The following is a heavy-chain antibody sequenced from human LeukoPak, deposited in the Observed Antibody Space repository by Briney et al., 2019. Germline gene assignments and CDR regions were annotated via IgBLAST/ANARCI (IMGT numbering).Heavy chain of an antibody. CDR1: GGYINSGSYY. V-gene: IGHV4-61*01. CDR3: AGRDYYDSSGYYYQFDY. Sequence: PSETLSLTCTVSGGYINSGSYYWSWIRQPPGKGLEWIGYIYYSGSTNYNPSLKSRVTISVDTSKNQFSLKLSSVTAADTAVYYCAGRDYYDSSGYYYQFDYWGQGTLVTVSS. J-gene: IGHJ4*02. D-gene: IGHD3-22*01. CDR2: IYYSGST.